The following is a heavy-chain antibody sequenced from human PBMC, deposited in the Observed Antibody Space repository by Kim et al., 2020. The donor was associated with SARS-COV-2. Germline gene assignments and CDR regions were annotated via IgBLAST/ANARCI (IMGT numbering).Heavy chain of an antibody. V-gene: IGHV5-51*01. J-gene: IGHJ2*01. CDR1: GYSFTSYW. CDR3: ARRDDILTGYYSWYFDL. Sequence: GESLQISCKGSGYSFTSYWIGWVRQMPGKGLEWMGIIYPGDSDTRYSPSFQGQVTISADKSISTAYLQWSSLKASDTAMYYCARRDDILTGYYSWYFDLWGRGTLVTVSS. CDR2: IYPGDSDT. D-gene: IGHD3-9*01.